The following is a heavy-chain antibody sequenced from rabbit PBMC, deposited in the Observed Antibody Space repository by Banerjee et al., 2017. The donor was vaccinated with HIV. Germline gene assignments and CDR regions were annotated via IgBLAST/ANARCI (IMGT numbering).Heavy chain of an antibody. CDR3: ARSYAGYASYGYDL. CDR1: EFSFSSTYN. D-gene: IGHD6-1*01. V-gene: IGHV1S40*01. Sequence: QSLEESGGGLVQPEGSLTLTCTASEFSFSSTYNIYWVRQAPGKGLEWIACINTSSGNTVYASWAKGRFTISKTSSTTVTLQMTSLTAADTATYFCARSYAGYASYGYDLWGPGTLVTVS. J-gene: IGHJ6*01. CDR2: INTSSGNT.